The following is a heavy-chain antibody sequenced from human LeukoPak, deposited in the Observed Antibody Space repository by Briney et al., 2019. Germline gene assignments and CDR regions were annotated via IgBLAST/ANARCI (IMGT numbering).Heavy chain of an antibody. CDR2: IYYTGNT. CDR1: GGSISSGGYY. V-gene: IGHV4-31*03. Sequence: SQTLSLTCTVSGGSISSGGYYWSWIRQHPGKGLEWIGYIYYTGNTFYNPSLKSRVTISVDTSKNHFSLKLSSVTAADAAVSYCARAPFWGYSGYAFFEWGQGTLVNVFS. J-gene: IGHJ4*02. D-gene: IGHD5-12*01. CDR3: ARAPFWGYSGYAFFE.